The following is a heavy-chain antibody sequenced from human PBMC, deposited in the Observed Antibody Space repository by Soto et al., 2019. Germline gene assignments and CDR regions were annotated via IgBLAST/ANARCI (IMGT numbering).Heavy chain of an antibody. Sequence: QVHLEESGGGVVQPGRSLRLSCAASGFTFRDYAFHWVPQAPGKGLEWVTLISYDGSSTLFADSVKGRFTISRDNSQKTLYLQMNSLRAEDTAVYYCARQGMAARKYFHRYLDVWGQGTTVIVSS. CDR3: ARQGMAARKYFHRYLDV. V-gene: IGHV3-30-3*01. CDR2: ISYDGSST. J-gene: IGHJ6*02. D-gene: IGHD6-6*01. CDR1: GFTFRDYA.